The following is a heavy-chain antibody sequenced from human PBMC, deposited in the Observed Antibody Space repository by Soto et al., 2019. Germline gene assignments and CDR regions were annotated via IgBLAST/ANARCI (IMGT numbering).Heavy chain of an antibody. CDR1: GGTFSSYA. CDR3: ARFSSPYNSWSVMDV. CDR2: IIPIFGTA. Sequence: SVKVSCKASGGTFSSYAISWVRQAPGQGLEWMGGIIPIFGTANYAQKFQGRVTITADESTSTAYMELSSLRSEDTAVYYCARFSSPYNSWSVMDVWGQGTTVTVSS. V-gene: IGHV1-69*13. J-gene: IGHJ6*02. D-gene: IGHD6-6*01.